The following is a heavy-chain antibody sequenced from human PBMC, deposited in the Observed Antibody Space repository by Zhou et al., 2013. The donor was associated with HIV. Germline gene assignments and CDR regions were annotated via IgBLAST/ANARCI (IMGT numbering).Heavy chain of an antibody. J-gene: IGHJ4*02. CDR2: VSTYNGDT. Sequence: QVQLVQSKAEVKKPGASVKVSCKASGYTFISYGISWVRQAPGQRLEWMGWVSTYNGDTNYAQKFQGRVTMTTDTSTSTVYMELRSLRSDDTAVYYCARDTVWLDWWGQGTLVTVSS. CDR1: GYTFISYG. V-gene: IGHV1-18*01. CDR3: ARDTVWLDW. D-gene: IGHD6-19*01.